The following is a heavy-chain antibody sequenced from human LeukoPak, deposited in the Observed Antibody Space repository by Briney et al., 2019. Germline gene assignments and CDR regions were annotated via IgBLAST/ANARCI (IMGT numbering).Heavy chain of an antibody. CDR3: ARPRQLRSSSGWYY. Sequence: SETPSLTCAVYGGSFSGHYWSWIRQPPGKGLEWIGYIYYSGSTNYNPSLKSRVTISVDTSKNQFSLKLSSVTAADTAVYYCARPRQLRSSSGWYYWGQGTLVTVSS. CDR2: IYYSGST. D-gene: IGHD6-19*01. J-gene: IGHJ4*02. V-gene: IGHV4-59*08. CDR1: GGSFSGHY.